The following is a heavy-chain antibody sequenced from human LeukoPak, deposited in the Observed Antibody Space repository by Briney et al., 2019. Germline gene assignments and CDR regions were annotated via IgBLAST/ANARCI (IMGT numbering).Heavy chain of an antibody. CDR3: ARDVRTSRYCSSTSCFPLGYGFDY. J-gene: IGHJ4*02. CDR1: GGSISSYY. CDR2: IYTSGST. V-gene: IGHV4-4*07. D-gene: IGHD2-2*01. Sequence: SSETLSLTCTVSGGSISSYYWSWIRQPAGKGLEWIGRIYTSGSTNYNPSLKSRVTMSVDTSKNQFSLKLSSVTAADTAVYYCARDVRTSRYCSSTSCFPLGYGFDYWGQGTLVTVSS.